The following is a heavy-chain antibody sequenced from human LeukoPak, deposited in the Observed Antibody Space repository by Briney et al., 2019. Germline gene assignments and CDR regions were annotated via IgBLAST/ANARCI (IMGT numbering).Heavy chain of an antibody. CDR1: GFTFSSYS. J-gene: IGHJ3*02. CDR2: ISSSSSYI. CDR3: ARDRVAGLDAFDI. Sequence: GGSLRLSCAASGFTFSSYSMNWVRQAPGKGLEWVSSISSSSSYIYYADSVKGRFTISRDNAKNSLYLQMNSLRAEDTAVYYCARDRVAGLDAFDIWGQGTMVTVSS. V-gene: IGHV3-21*01. D-gene: IGHD6-19*01.